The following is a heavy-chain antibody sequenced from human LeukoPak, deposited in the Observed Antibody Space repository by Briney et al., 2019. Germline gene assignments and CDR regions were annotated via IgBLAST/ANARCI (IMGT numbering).Heavy chain of an antibody. V-gene: IGHV4-34*01. J-gene: IGHJ4*02. CDR2: INHSGST. Sequence: SETLSLTCAVYGGSFSGCYWSWIRQPPGKGLEWIGEINHSGSTNYNPSLKSRVTISVDTSKNQFSLKLSSVTAADTAVYYCARGYDSSGYYQFDYWGQGTLVTVSS. CDR3: ARGYDSSGYYQFDY. CDR1: GGSFSGCY. D-gene: IGHD3-22*01.